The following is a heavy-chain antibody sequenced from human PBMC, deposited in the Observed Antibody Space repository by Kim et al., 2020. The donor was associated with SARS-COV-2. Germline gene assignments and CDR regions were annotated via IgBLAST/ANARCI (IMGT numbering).Heavy chain of an antibody. D-gene: IGHD4-17*01. CDR3: ASDDYGDQRIFDY. Sequence: HPSLKRRVTISVDTSKNQFSLKLSSVTAADTAVYYCASDDYGDQRIFDYWGQGTLVTVSS. J-gene: IGHJ4*02. V-gene: IGHV4-39*01.